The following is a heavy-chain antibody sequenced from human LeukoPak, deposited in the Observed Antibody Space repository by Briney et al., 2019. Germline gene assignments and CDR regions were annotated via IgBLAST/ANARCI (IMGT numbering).Heavy chain of an antibody. J-gene: IGHJ4*02. CDR1: GFSLSTSGMC. Sequence: SGPALVKPTQTLTLTCTFSGFSLSTSGMCVSWIRQPPGKALEWLARIDWDDDKYYSTSLKTRLTISKDTSKNQVVLTMTNMDPVDTATYYCARKWDRYYYGSGSYWDWGQGTLVTVSS. V-gene: IGHV2-70*11. CDR2: IDWDDDK. D-gene: IGHD3-10*01. CDR3: ARKWDRYYYGSGSYWD.